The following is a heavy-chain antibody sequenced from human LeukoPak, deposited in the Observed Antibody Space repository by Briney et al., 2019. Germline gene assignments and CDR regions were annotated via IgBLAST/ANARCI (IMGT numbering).Heavy chain of an antibody. V-gene: IGHV4-34*01. Sequence: PSETLSLTCAVYGGSFSGYYWSWIRQPPGKGLEWIGEINHSGSTNYNPSLKSRVTISVDTSKNQFPLKLSSVTAADTAVYYCARGRIAVAGYYYYGMDVWGQGTTVTVSS. J-gene: IGHJ6*02. CDR3: ARGRIAVAGYYYYGMDV. CDR1: GGSFSGYY. CDR2: INHSGST. D-gene: IGHD6-19*01.